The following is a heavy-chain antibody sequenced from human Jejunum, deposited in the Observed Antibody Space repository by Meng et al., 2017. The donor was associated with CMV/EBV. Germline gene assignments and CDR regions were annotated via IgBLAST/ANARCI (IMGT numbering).Heavy chain of an antibody. V-gene: IGHV3-23*01. CDR1: RFHFRNYA. CDR3: ARGAPWTDYDY. Sequence: CAAPRFHFRNYAMSWVRQTPGKGLEWVSGIGASGGSTYYADSVKGRFTISRDNINNILYLQMHSLRADDTAVYYCARGAPWTDYDYWGQGTLVTVSS. J-gene: IGHJ4*02. CDR2: IGASGGST. D-gene: IGHD3/OR15-3a*01.